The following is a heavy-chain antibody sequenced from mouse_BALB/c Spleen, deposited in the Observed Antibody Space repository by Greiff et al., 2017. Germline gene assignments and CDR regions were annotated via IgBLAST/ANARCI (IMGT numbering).Heavy chain of an antibody. V-gene: IGHV1-80*01. CDR2: IYPGDGDT. D-gene: IGHD2-3*01. J-gene: IGHJ3*01. Sequence: VQLQQSGAELVRPGSSVKISCKASGYSFSSYWMNWVKQRPGQGLEWIGQIYPGDGDTNYNGKFKGKATLTADKSSSTAYMQLSSLTSEDSAVYFCARGGGLLRAFAYWGQGTLVTVSA. CDR3: ARGGGLLRAFAY. CDR1: GYSFSSYW.